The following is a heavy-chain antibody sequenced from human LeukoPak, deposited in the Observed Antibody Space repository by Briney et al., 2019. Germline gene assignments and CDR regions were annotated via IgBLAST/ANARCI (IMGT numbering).Heavy chain of an antibody. J-gene: IGHJ4*02. CDR3: ASSTTVVTPFDY. CDR2: ISSDSSTI. D-gene: IGHD4-23*01. CDR1: GFTFSDYS. V-gene: IGHV3-48*04. Sequence: GGSLRLSCAASGFTFSDYSLNWVRQAPGKGLEWVSYISSDSSTIYYADSVKGRFTISRDNAKNSLYLQMNSLRAEDTAVYYCASSTTVVTPFDYWGQGTLIAVSS.